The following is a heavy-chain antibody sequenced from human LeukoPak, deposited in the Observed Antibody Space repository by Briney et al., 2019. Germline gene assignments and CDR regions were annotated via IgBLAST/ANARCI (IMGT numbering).Heavy chain of an antibody. CDR1: GFTLSSYW. J-gene: IGHJ4*02. CDR3: TRGLLGIDY. D-gene: IGHD4-17*01. Sequence: PGGSLRLSCAASGFTLSSYWMHWVRQAPGKGLEWVSRIDSDERSTNYADSVKRRFTIFRDNSRNTLYLQMNSLRAEDTAVYYCTRGLLGIDYWGQGTLVSVSS. CDR2: IDSDERST. V-gene: IGHV3-74*01.